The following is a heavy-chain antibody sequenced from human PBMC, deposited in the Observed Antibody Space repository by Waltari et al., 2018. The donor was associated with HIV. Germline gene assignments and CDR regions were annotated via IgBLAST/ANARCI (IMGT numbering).Heavy chain of an antibody. J-gene: IGHJ4*02. D-gene: IGHD3-10*01. CDR3: ARGQYGPGSREDY. CDR2: INHSGRT. Sequence: QVQLQQWGTGLLKPSETLSLTCAVQGGSSSNYYWSWIRQPPGKGLEWIAEINHSGRTNYNPSLKSRLNISVDTSKTQFSVKLTSVTAADTAVYFCARGQYGPGSREDYCGQGTLVTVAS. CDR1: GGSSSNYY. V-gene: IGHV4-34*02.